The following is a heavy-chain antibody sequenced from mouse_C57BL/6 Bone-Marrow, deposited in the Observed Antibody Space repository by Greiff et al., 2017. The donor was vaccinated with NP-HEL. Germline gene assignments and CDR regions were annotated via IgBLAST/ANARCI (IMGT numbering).Heavy chain of an antibody. CDR3: ARERLFITEAMDY. CDR1: GYAFSSYW. Sequence: QVQLQQSGAELVKPGASVKISCKASGYAFSSYWMNWVKQRPGKGLEWIGQIYPGDGDTNYNGKFKGKATLTADKSSSTAYMQLSSLTSEDSAVYFCARERLFITEAMDYWGQGTSVTVSS. V-gene: IGHV1-80*01. J-gene: IGHJ4*01. D-gene: IGHD1-1*01. CDR2: IYPGDGDT.